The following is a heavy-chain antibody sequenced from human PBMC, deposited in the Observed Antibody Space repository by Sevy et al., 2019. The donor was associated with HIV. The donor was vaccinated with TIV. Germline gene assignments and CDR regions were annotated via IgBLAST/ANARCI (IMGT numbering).Heavy chain of an antibody. J-gene: IGHJ4*02. V-gene: IGHV4-34*01. Sequence: SETLSLTCAVYGGSFSGYYWSWIRQPPGKGLEWIGEINHSGSTNYNPSLKSRVTISVDTSKNQLSLKLSSVTAADKGVYYCARGISDDYGELPINDYWGQGTLVTVSS. CDR2: INHSGST. CDR1: GGSFSGYY. D-gene: IGHD4-17*01. CDR3: ARGISDDYGELPINDY.